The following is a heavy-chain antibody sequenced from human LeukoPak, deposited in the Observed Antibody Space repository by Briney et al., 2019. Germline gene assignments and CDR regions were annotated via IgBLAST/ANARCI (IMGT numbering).Heavy chain of an antibody. V-gene: IGHV4-31*03. CDR1: GGSLSSGGYY. Sequence: SQTLSLTCTVSGGSLSSGGYYWSWIRQHPGKGLEWIGYIFYTGSTYYNPSLKSRVTISVDTSKNQFSLKLSSVTAADTAVYYCARRVEVATIYNFDYWGQGTLVTVSS. CDR3: ARRVEVATIYNFDY. J-gene: IGHJ4*02. CDR2: IFYTGST. D-gene: IGHD5-24*01.